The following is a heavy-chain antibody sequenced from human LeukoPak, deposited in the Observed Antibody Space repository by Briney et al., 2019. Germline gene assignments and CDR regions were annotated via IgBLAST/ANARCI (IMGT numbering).Heavy chain of an antibody. J-gene: IGHJ4*02. V-gene: IGHV3-21*06. CDR3: ARGTGAGLVQAYYFDY. CDR2: ISSSSTYI. D-gene: IGHD3/OR15-3a*01. Sequence: PGGSLRLSCAASGFTFSSYSLNWVRQAPGKGLEWVPSISSSSTYIYYADSVKGRFTISRDNANNSLYLQMNSLRAEDTAVYYCARGTGAGLVQAYYFDYWGQGTLVTVSS. CDR1: GFTFSSYS.